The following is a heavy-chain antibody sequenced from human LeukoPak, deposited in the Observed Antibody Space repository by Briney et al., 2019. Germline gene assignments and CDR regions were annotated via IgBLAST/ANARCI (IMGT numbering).Heavy chain of an antibody. CDR1: GFTFSSYA. CDR3: ARAPGYSYGTYYYYGMDV. CDR2: ISGSGGST. J-gene: IGHJ6*02. V-gene: IGHV3-23*01. Sequence: PGGSLRLSCAASGFTFSSYAMSWVRQAPGKGLEWVSAISGSGGSTYYADSVKGRFTVSRDNSKNTLYLQMNSLRAEDTAVYYCARAPGYSYGTYYYYGMDVWGQGTTVTVSS. D-gene: IGHD5-18*01.